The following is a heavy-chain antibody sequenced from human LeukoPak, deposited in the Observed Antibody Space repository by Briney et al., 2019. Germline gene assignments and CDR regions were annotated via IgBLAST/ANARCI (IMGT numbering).Heavy chain of an antibody. J-gene: IGHJ4*02. D-gene: IGHD3-10*01. CDR1: GGSFSGYY. CDR3: ARGPLWFGELPIDY. CDR2: INRSGST. V-gene: IGHV4-34*01. Sequence: PSETLSLTCAAYGGSFSGYYWSWIRQPPGKGLEWIGEINRSGSTNYNPSLKSRVTISVDTSKNQFSLKLSSVTAADTAVYYCARGPLWFGELPIDYWGQGTLVTVSS.